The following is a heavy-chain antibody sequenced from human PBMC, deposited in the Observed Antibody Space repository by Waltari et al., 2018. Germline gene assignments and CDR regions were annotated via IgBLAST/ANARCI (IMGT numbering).Heavy chain of an antibody. J-gene: IGHJ3*02. Sequence: QVQLVESGGGVVQPGRSLRLSCAASGFTFSSYAMHWVRQDPGQGLEWVAVIAYDVSNKYYADSVKGRFTISRDNSKNTLYLQMNSLRAEDTAVYYCARAQANYDFWSGYHDAFDIWGQGTMVTVSS. CDR1: GFTFSSYA. D-gene: IGHD3-3*01. V-gene: IGHV3-30*01. CDR3: ARAQANYDFWSGYHDAFDI. CDR2: IAYDVSNK.